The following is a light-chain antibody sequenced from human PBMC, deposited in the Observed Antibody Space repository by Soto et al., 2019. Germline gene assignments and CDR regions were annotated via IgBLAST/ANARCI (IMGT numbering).Light chain of an antibody. J-gene: IGLJ3*02. CDR2: ENN. CDR3: GAWDSSLSDWV. CDR1: SSNIGNNY. V-gene: IGLV1-51*02. Sequence: QSVLTQPPSVSAAPGQTVTISCSGSSSNIGNNYVSWYQQLPGTAPKLLIYENNKGPSGIPDRFSGSKSGTSATLGISGLQTGDEADYYCGAWDSSLSDWVFGGGTKLTVL.